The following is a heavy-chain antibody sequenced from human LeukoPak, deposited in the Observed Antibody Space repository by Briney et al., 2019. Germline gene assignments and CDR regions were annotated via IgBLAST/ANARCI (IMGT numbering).Heavy chain of an antibody. Sequence: GGSLRLSCAASGFTFSSYAMSWVRQAPGKGLEWVSAISGSGGSTYYADSVKGRFTISRDNSKNTLYLQMNSLRAEDTAVYYCARVGYSGYGGTSPPDYWGQGTLVTVSS. D-gene: IGHD5-12*01. CDR3: ARVGYSGYGGTSPPDY. V-gene: IGHV3-23*01. J-gene: IGHJ4*02. CDR2: ISGSGGST. CDR1: GFTFSSYA.